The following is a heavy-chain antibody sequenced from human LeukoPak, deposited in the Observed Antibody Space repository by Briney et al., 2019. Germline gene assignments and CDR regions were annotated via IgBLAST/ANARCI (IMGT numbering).Heavy chain of an antibody. CDR3: ASTYSSGWSPFDY. CDR1: GGSISSHY. J-gene: IGHJ4*02. Sequence: SETLSLTCTVSGGSISSHYWSWIRQPPGKGLEWIGYIYYSGSTNYNPSLKSRVTISVDTSKNQFSLKLSSVTAADTAVYYCASTYSSGWSPFDYWGQGTLVTVSS. D-gene: IGHD6-19*01. V-gene: IGHV4-59*11. CDR2: IYYSGST.